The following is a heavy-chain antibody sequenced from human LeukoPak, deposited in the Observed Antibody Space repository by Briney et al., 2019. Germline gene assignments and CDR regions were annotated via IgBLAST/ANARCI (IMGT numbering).Heavy chain of an antibody. CDR3: ARDRRVYGSGSYLSDDAFDI. CDR2: INAGNGNT. CDR1: GYTFTSYA. V-gene: IGHV1-3*03. D-gene: IGHD3-10*01. Sequence: ASVKVSCKASGYTFTSYAMHWVRQAPGQRLEWMGWINAGNGNTKYSQEFQGRVTITRDTSASTAYMELSSLRSEDMAVYYCARDRRVYGSGSYLSDDAFDIWGQGTMVTVSS. J-gene: IGHJ3*02.